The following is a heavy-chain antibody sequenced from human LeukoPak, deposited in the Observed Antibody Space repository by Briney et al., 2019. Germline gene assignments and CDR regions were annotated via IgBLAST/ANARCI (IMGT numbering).Heavy chain of an antibody. Sequence: GGSLGLSCAASGFTFSRYWMSWVRQAPGKGLEWVANIEQDGSEKYYVDSVKGRLTISRDNAKNSLYLQMNSLRAEDTAVYYCAREFCSGANCYPMGAFDMWGQGAMVTVSS. CDR1: GFTFSRYW. V-gene: IGHV3-7*01. CDR3: AREFCSGANCYPMGAFDM. D-gene: IGHD2-15*01. J-gene: IGHJ3*02. CDR2: IEQDGSEK.